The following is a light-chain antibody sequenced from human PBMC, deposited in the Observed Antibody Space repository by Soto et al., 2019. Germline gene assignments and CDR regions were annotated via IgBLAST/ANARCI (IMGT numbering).Light chain of an antibody. CDR2: DVS. CDR1: SSDVWSYNL. V-gene: IGLV2-14*02. Sequence: QSALTQPASVSGSPGQSITISCTGTSSDVWSYNLVSWYQQHPGKAPKLMIFDVSNRPPGVSNRFSGSKSGNTASLTISGLQPEDEADYYCSSYTTSNTRQIVFGTGTKVTVL. J-gene: IGLJ1*01. CDR3: SSYTTSNTRQIV.